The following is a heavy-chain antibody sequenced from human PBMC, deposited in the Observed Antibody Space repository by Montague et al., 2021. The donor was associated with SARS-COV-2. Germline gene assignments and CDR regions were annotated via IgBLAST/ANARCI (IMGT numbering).Heavy chain of an antibody. Sequence: TLSLTCTVSGGSISSCSYYWIWIRQPAGKGLEWNVRIYTSGSTNYNPSLKSRITISVDTSKNQFSLKLSSVTAADTAVYYCASGIAATYYYYMDVWGKGTTVTVSS. V-gene: IGHV4-61*02. CDR3: ASGIAATYYYYMDV. D-gene: IGHD6-13*01. J-gene: IGHJ6*03. CDR1: GGSISSCSYY. CDR2: IYTSGST.